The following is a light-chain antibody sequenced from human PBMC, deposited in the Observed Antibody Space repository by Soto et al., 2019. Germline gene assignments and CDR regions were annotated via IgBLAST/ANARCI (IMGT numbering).Light chain of an antibody. J-gene: IGLJ1*01. Sequence: SVLTQPASVSGSPGQSIALSCPGTSRDVGGFNYVSWYQQHPGKAPKFMIYDVSSRPSGVSDRFSGSKSGNTASLTISGLQAEDEADYYCASYTTSSTYVFGTGTKVTVL. CDR2: DVS. V-gene: IGLV2-14*03. CDR3: ASYTTSSTYV. CDR1: SRDVGGFNY.